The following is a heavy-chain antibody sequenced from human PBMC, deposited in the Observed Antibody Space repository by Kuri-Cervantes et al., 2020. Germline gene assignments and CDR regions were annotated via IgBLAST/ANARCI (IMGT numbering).Heavy chain of an antibody. V-gene: IGHV4-38-2*01. CDR1: GYSISSGYY. CDR2: IYHSGSA. CDR3: AGVEGYYYYMDV. Sequence: SETLSLTCAISGYSISSGYYWGWIRQPPGKGLQWLGTIYHSGSAYYKPSLKRRVTISVDTSKNQFSLKLTSVTAADTAMYYCAGVEGYYYYMDVWGKGTTVTVSS. D-gene: IGHD3-3*01. J-gene: IGHJ6*03.